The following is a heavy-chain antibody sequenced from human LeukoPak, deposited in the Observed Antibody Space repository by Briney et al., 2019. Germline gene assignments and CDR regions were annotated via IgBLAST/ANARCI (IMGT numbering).Heavy chain of an antibody. CDR3: VTDTLVPLAQIDH. D-gene: IGHD4/OR15-4a*01. Sequence: PGGSLRLSCAASGFIFSDAWMSWVRQAPGQGLEWVGRVRSVAAGGATEYAAPVEGRFIISRDDSKYTLSLQLNSLQIEDTAVYFCVTDTLVPLAQIDHWGQGAPVTVSS. J-gene: IGHJ4*02. CDR2: VRSVAAGGAT. CDR1: GFIFSDAW. V-gene: IGHV3-15*01.